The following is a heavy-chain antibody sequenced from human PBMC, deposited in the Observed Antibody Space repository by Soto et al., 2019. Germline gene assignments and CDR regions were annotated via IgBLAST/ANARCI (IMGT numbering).Heavy chain of an antibody. CDR3: AHRVLHTVFGLVTTTAIYFDF. CDR1: GFSLTTSGVG. J-gene: IGHJ4*02. CDR2: IYWDDDK. V-gene: IGHV2-5*02. D-gene: IGHD3-3*01. Sequence: QITLKESGPTVVKPTETLTLPCTFSGFSLTTSGVGVGWVLQSPGKAPEWLALIYWDDDKRYSTSLKSRLTFTKDTSKNQVVLRMANVDPADTATYYCAHRVLHTVFGLVTTTAIYFDFWGQGTPVVVSS.